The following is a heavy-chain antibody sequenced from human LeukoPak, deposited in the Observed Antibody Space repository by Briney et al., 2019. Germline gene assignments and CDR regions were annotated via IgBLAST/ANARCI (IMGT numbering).Heavy chain of an antibody. Sequence: PSQTLSLTCTVSGGSISSGGYYWSWIRQHPGKGLEWIGYIYYSGSTYYNPSLKSRVTISVDTSKNRFSLKLSSVTAADTAVYYCSANYYDSSGYYYDFDYWGQGTLVTVSS. CDR3: SANYYDSSGYYYDFDY. J-gene: IGHJ4*02. D-gene: IGHD3-22*01. CDR1: GGSISSGGYY. CDR2: IYYSGST. V-gene: IGHV4-31*03.